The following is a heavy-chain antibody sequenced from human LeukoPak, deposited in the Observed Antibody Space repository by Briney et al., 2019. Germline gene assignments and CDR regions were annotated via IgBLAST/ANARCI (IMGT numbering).Heavy chain of an antibody. CDR3: ARGSYYYGSGSYYNSKYYFDY. D-gene: IGHD3-10*01. Sequence: SETLSLTCAVYGGSFSGYYWSWIRQPPGKGLEWIGEINHSGSINYNPSLKSRVTISVDTSKNQFSLKLSSVTAADTAVYYCARGSYYYGSGSYYNSKYYFDYWGQGTLVTVSS. V-gene: IGHV4-34*01. CDR1: GGSFSGYY. CDR2: INHSGSI. J-gene: IGHJ4*02.